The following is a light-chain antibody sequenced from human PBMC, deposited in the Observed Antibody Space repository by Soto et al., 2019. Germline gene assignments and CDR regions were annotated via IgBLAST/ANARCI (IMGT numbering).Light chain of an antibody. CDR2: WAS. Sequence: DIVMTQSPDSLAVSLGERATINCKSSQSVLYSSDNKNYLAWYQQKPGQPPKLLIYWASTRESGVPDRFSGSGSGTDFTLTISSLQAADVAVYSCQQYFGTPLTFGGGTKVEIK. J-gene: IGKJ4*01. V-gene: IGKV4-1*01. CDR1: QSVLYSSDNKNY. CDR3: QQYFGTPLT.